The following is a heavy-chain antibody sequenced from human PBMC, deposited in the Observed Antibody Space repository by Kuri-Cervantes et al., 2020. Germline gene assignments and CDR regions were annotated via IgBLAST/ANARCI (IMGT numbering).Heavy chain of an antibody. D-gene: IGHD6-19*01. J-gene: IGHJ4*02. V-gene: IGHV1-69*02. CDR1: GGTFSSYT. CDR2: IIPILGIA. Sequence: SVKVSCKASGGTFSSYTISWVRQAPGQGLEWMGRIIPILGIANYAQKFQGRVTITADKSTSTAYMGLSSLRSDDTAVYYCAIKGVAVAWGYWGQGTLVTVSS. CDR3: AIKGVAVAWGY.